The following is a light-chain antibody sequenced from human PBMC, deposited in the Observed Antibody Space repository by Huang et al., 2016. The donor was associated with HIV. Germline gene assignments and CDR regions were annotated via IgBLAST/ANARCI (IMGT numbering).Light chain of an antibody. CDR2: ATS. J-gene: IGKJ4*01. Sequence: EIVMTQSPDTLSGSPGERATLSCRASQSVRDKLAWYQQKPGQAPRLLLHATSTRAAGGPARFSGSGYRTEFTLTISSLQYKDCGVYYCQQYESWPPLTFGGGTKVEIK. CDR3: QQYESWPPLT. V-gene: IGKV3-15*01. CDR1: QSVRDK.